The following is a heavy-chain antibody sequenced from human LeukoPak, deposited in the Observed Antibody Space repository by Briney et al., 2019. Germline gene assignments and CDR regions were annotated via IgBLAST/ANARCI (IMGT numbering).Heavy chain of an antibody. CDR1: GYTFSDYY. D-gene: IGHD2-21*02. J-gene: IGHJ4*02. CDR3: ARPSYCGGGCYYYFDY. V-gene: IGHV1-2*02. Sequence: ASVKVSCKASGYTFSDYYIHWLRQAPGQGLEWMGWVKPNSGVTNYARNFQGGITMTRDTSISTAFMELSSLRSDDTAVYYCARPSYCGGGCYYYFDYWGQGTLVTVSS. CDR2: VKPNSGVT.